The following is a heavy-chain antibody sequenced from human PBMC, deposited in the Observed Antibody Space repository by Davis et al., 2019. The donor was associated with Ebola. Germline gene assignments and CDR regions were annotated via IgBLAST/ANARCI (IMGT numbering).Heavy chain of an antibody. J-gene: IGHJ4*02. CDR1: GFTFSSYG. CDR3: ARDMYYYDSSGYYSFYFDY. Sequence: GGSLRLSCAASGFTFSSYGMNWVRQAPGKGLEWVSSISSSSSYIYYADSVKGRFTISRDNAKNSLYLQMNSLRAEDTAVYYCARDMYYYDSSGYYSFYFDYWGQGTLVTVSS. V-gene: IGHV3-21*01. CDR2: ISSSSSYI. D-gene: IGHD3-22*01.